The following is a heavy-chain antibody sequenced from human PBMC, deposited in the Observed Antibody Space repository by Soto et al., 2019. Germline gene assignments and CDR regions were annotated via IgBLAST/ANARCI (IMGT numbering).Heavy chain of an antibody. J-gene: IGHJ4*02. D-gene: IGHD4-17*01. CDR1: GFTFGRHG. Sequence: QVQLVESGGGVVQPGGSLRLSCAASGFTFGRHGMHWVRQAPGKGLEWVAVIGSDGRRASYADSVKGRFTISRDNGQNTLYLQRNGLRAEETAVYYCARDDDYGDNGLDYWGQGTLVTVSS. CDR3: ARDDDYGDNGLDY. V-gene: IGHV3-33*01. CDR2: IGSDGRRA.